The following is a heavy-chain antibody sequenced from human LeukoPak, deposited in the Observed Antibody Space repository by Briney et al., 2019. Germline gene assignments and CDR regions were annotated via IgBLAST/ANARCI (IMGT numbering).Heavy chain of an antibody. Sequence: ASVKVSCKASGYTFTGYYLHWVRQAPGQGLEWMGWINPNSGGTNYAQKFQGRVTMTRDTSISTAYMELSRLRSDDTAVYYCARGNWNFPKWNDYWGQGTLVTVSS. V-gene: IGHV1-2*02. D-gene: IGHD1-7*01. CDR3: ARGNWNFPKWNDY. CDR2: INPNSGGT. J-gene: IGHJ4*02. CDR1: GYTFTGYY.